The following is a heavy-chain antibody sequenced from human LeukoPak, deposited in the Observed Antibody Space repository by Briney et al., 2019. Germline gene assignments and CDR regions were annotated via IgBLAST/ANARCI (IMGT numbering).Heavy chain of an antibody. CDR2: IYSGGST. CDR1: GFTVSSNY. CDR3: ARDPEYYYESSGVRYYYYYMDV. D-gene: IGHD3-22*01. Sequence: GGSLRLSCAASGFTVSSNYMSWVRQAPGKGLEWVSVIYSGGSTYYADSVKGRFTISRDNSKNTLYLQMNSLRAEDTAVYYCARDPEYYYESSGVRYYYYYMDVWGKGTTVTVSS. J-gene: IGHJ6*03. V-gene: IGHV3-66*01.